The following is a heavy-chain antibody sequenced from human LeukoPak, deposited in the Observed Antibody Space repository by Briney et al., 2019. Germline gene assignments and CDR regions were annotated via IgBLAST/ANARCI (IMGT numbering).Heavy chain of an antibody. V-gene: IGHV1-18*04. Sequence: GASVKVSCKGSGYNFDRYGVNWVRQAPGQGLEWVGWISTYNGNTFYAQKFEGRVTMTTDTSTNTVYMDLRSLRSDDTAVYYCARDLEHCRNIICSNSAYWGQGTLVTVSS. CDR2: ISTYNGNT. CDR3: ARDLEHCRNIICSNSAY. CDR1: GYNFDRYG. D-gene: IGHD2-2*01. J-gene: IGHJ4*02.